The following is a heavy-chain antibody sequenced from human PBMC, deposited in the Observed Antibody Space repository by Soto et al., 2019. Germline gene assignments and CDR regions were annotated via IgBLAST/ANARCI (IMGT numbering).Heavy chain of an antibody. J-gene: IGHJ4*02. D-gene: IGHD3-10*01. CDR2: VYYSGNT. CDR3: ARGSGSTFDY. V-gene: IGHV4-59*01. Sequence: SETLSLTCTVSGGSISGYYWSWIRRPPGKGLEFIGNVYYSGNTNYNPSLKSRVTMSVDTSKSQFSLKLRSVTAADTAVYYCARGSGSTFDYWGQGTLVTVSS. CDR1: GGSISGYY.